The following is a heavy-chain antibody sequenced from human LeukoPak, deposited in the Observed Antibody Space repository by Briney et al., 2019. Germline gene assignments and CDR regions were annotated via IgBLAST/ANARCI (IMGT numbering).Heavy chain of an antibody. Sequence: SQTLSPTCAISGDSVSSNSAAWNWIRQSPSRGLEWLGRTYYRSKWYSDYAPSVISRITISPDTSKNEFSLQLISLTADDTAVYYCARDWTTTGTFGYWGQGTLVTVSS. CDR2: TYYRSKWYS. CDR3: ARDWTTTGTFGY. J-gene: IGHJ4*02. D-gene: IGHD1-1*01. CDR1: GDSVSSNSAA. V-gene: IGHV6-1*01.